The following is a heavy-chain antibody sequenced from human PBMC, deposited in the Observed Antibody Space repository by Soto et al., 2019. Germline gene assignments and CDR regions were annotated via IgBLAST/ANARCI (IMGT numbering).Heavy chain of an antibody. D-gene: IGHD6-13*01. J-gene: IGHJ4*02. CDR3: AKGTSRSWQIDY. V-gene: IGHV3-23*01. Sequence: PGGSLRLSCAASGFTFSSYAMSWVRQAPGKWLEWVSAISGSGGSTYYADAVKGRFTISRDNSKNTLYLQMNSLSAEVTAVYYFAKGTSRSWQIDYWGQGTLVTVSS. CDR1: GFTFSSYA. CDR2: ISGSGGST.